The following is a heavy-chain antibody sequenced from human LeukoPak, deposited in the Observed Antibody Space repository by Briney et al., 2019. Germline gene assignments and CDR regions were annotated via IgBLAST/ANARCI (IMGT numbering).Heavy chain of an antibody. CDR3: AKVTGIAAAGTGIAFDI. D-gene: IGHD6-13*01. CDR2: ISWNSGSI. V-gene: IGHV3-9*01. J-gene: IGHJ3*02. Sequence: GGSLRLSCAASGFTFDDYAMHWVRQAPGKGLEWVSGISWNSGSIGYADSVKGRFTISRDNAKNSLYLQMNSLRAEDTAVYYCAKVTGIAAAGTGIAFDIWGQGTMVTVSS. CDR1: GFTFDDYA.